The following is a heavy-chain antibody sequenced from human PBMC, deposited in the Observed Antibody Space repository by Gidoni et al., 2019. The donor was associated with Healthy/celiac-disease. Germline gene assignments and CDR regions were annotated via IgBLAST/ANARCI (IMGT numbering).Heavy chain of an antibody. CDR3: ARGGYCSGGSCYYYYYYYMDV. CDR2: ISYDGSNK. D-gene: IGHD2-15*01. CDR1: GFTFSSCA. Sequence: QVQLVESGGGVVQPGRSLRLPCAASGFTFSSCAMHCIRQAPGKGLEWVAVISYDGSNKYYADSVKGRFTISRDNSKNTLYLQMNSLRAEDTTVYYCARGGYCSGGSCYYYYYYYMDVWGKGTTVTVSS. J-gene: IGHJ6*03. V-gene: IGHV3-30*01.